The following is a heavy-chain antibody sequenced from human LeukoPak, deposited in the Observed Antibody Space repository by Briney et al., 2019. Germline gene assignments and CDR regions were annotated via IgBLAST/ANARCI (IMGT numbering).Heavy chain of an antibody. CDR2: ISYDGSNK. CDR1: GFTFSSYA. V-gene: IGHV3-30*04. Sequence: GGSLRLSCAASGFTFSSYAMHWVRQAPGKGLEWVAVISYDGSNKYYADSVKGRFTISRDNSKSTLYLQMNSLRSDDTAVYYCARDYFSPAARQFHFDYWGQGTLVTVSS. CDR3: ARDYFSPAARQFHFDY. D-gene: IGHD6-6*01. J-gene: IGHJ4*02.